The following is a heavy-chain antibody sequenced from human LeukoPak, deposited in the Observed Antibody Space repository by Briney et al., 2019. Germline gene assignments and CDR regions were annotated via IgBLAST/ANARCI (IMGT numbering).Heavy chain of an antibody. Sequence: ASVKVSFKASGYTFTSYDINWVRQATGQGLEWMGWMNPNSGNTGYAQEFQGRVTITRNTSISTAYMELSSLRSEDTAVYYCAGGARYYGSGSYVYWGQGTLVTVSS. V-gene: IGHV1-8*03. J-gene: IGHJ4*02. CDR3: AGGARYYGSGSYVY. D-gene: IGHD3-10*01. CDR1: GYTFTSYD. CDR2: MNPNSGNT.